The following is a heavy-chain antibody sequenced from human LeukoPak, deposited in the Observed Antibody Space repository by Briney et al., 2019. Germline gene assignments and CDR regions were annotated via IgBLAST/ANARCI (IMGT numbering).Heavy chain of an antibody. CDR1: GYTFTTYG. V-gene: IGHV1-18*01. J-gene: IGHJ6*03. CDR3: ARVGFYDSSGYSNLSYYYYYMDV. D-gene: IGHD3-22*01. CDR2: INTYSGDT. Sequence: ASVKVSCKPSGYTFTTYGISWVRQAPGQGLEWMGWINTYSGDTNYAQKLQGRVTMTTDTSTSTAYMELRSLRSDDTAVYYCARVGFYDSSGYSNLSYYYYYMDVWGKGTTVTVSS.